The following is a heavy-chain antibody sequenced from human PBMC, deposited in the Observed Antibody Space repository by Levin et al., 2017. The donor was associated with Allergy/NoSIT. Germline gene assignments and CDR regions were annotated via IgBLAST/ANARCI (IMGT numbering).Heavy chain of an antibody. D-gene: IGHD4/OR15-4a*01. Sequence: GGSLRLSCTASGFTFGSYQMHWVRQAPGKGLEWISYISDGGSTTYYADSVKGRFTVSRDNAKNSLFLQMDSLRGDDTAVYYCARAPSRYDARGSLDSWGQGTLVTVA. CDR3: ARAPSRYDARGSLDS. CDR1: GFTFGSYQ. J-gene: IGHJ4*02. CDR2: ISDGGSTT. V-gene: IGHV3-48*03.